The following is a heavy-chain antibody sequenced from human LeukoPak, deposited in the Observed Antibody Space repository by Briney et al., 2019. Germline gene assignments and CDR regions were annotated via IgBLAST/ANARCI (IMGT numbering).Heavy chain of an antibody. J-gene: IGHJ4*02. D-gene: IGHD3-3*01. V-gene: IGHV4-34*01. CDR2: INHSGST. CDR1: GGSFSGYY. CDR3: AGTYYDFWTAYSAVGFDC. Sequence: SETLSLTCAVYGGSFSGYYWSWIRQPPGKGLEWIGEINHSGSTNYNPSLKSRVTISVDTSKNQFSLKLSSVTAADTAVYYCAGTYYDFWTAYSAVGFDCWGQGTLVSVSS.